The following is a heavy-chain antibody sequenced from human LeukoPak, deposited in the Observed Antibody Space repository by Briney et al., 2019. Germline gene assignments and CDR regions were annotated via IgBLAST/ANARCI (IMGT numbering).Heavy chain of an antibody. CDR2: IYHSGST. J-gene: IGHJ4*02. D-gene: IGHD3-22*01. CDR1: GYSISSGYY. V-gene: IGHV4-38-2*02. Sequence: PSETLSLTCTVSGYSISSGYYWGWIRPPPGKGLEWIGSIYHSGSTYYNPSLKSRVTISVDTSKNQFSLKLSSVTAADTAVYYCARGARYYDSSGYYLDYWGQGTLVTVSS. CDR3: ARGARYYDSSGYYLDY.